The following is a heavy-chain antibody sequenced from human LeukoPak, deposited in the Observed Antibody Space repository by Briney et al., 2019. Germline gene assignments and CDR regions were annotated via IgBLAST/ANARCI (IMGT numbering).Heavy chain of an antibody. Sequence: KTSETLSLTCTVSGGSITSYYWSWVRQPAGKGLEWVGHVHSSWTTKYSSSLESRVTMSIDTSRNQFSLKLRSVTAADTAVYYCAREADWFDPWGQGALVTVSS. V-gene: IGHV4-4*07. CDR1: GGSITSYY. J-gene: IGHJ5*02. CDR2: VHSSWTT. D-gene: IGHD2-15*01. CDR3: AREADWFDP.